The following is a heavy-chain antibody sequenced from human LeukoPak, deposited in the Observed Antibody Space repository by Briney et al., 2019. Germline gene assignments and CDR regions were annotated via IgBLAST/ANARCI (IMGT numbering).Heavy chain of an antibody. CDR3: ARQTGDKGIDY. V-gene: IGHV5-51*01. J-gene: IGHJ4*02. CDR1: GYSFSNYW. Sequence: GESLKISCKGSGYSFSNYWIDWARQMPGKGLEWMGIINPVDSDTRYSPSFQGQVTISADKSINTAYLQWSSLRASDTAIYYCARQTGDKGIDYWGQGTLVTVSS. D-gene: IGHD7-27*01. CDR2: INPVDSDT.